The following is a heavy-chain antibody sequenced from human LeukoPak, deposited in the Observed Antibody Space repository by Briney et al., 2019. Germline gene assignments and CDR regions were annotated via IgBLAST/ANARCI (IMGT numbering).Heavy chain of an antibody. CDR2: IHYSGST. J-gene: IGHJ4*02. V-gene: IGHV4-39*07. D-gene: IGHD2-2*01. CDR1: GGSISSSTYF. Sequence: SETLSLTCSVSGGSISSSTYFWGWIRQPPGKGLEWIASIHYSGSTYSNPSLKSRVTISVDTSKNQFSLKLSSVTAADTAVYYCARVPAAIQKFPDYFDYWGQGTLVTVSS. CDR3: ARVPAAIQKFPDYFDY.